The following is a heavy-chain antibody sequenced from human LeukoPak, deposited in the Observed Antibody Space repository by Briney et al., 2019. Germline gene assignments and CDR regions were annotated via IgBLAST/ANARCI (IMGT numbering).Heavy chain of an antibody. CDR1: GFTFSSHS. D-gene: IGHD3-22*01. CDR2: IKSDGSST. CDR3: ARVYYDSSAYYYFDY. V-gene: IGHV3-74*01. Sequence: GGSLRLSCAASGFTFSSHSMNWVRQAPGKGLVWVSRIKSDGSSTAYADSVKGRFTTSRDNAKNTLYLQMNSLRVEDTAVYYCARVYYDSSAYYYFDYWGQGTLVTVSS. J-gene: IGHJ4*02.